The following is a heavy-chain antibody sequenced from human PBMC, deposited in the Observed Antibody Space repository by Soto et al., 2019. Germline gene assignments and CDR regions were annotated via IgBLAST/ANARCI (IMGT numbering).Heavy chain of an antibody. Sequence: EVQLLESGGGLVQPGGSLRLSCAASGFTFSSYAMSWVRQAPGKGLEWVSAISGSGGSTYYADSVKGRFTISRDNSKNTLYLQMNSLRAEDTAVYYCATAWRVGKHYGMDVWGKGTTVTVSS. D-gene: IGHD1-1*01. J-gene: IGHJ6*04. CDR2: ISGSGGST. CDR1: GFTFSSYA. V-gene: IGHV3-23*01. CDR3: ATAWRVGKHYGMDV.